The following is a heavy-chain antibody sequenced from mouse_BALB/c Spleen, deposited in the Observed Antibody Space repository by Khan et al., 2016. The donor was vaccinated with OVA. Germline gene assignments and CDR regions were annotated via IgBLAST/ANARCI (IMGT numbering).Heavy chain of an antibody. J-gene: IGHJ1*01. V-gene: IGHV9-1*02. CDR2: INTYTGEP. Sequence: QIQLVQSGPELKKPGETVKISCKASGYTFTNYGMNWVKQAPGKGLKWMGRINTYTGEPTYTDDFKGRFAFSLETSASTAYLQINNLKNEDMATYFCARGASYWYFDVWGAGTTVTVSS. CDR1: GYTFTNYG. CDR3: ARGASYWYFDV.